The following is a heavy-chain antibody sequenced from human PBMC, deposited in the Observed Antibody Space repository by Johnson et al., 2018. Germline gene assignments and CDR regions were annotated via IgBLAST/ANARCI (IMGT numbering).Heavy chain of an antibody. CDR3: ARVMPAARDAFDL. Sequence: QVQLQESGPGLVKPSETLSLICSVSGGPISRDYWVWIRQPPGQGLEWIGYIHSTGDTNSNPSLKGRVTVSVDTSKNQFSLKLSSVTAADTALYYCARVMPAARDAFDLWGQVTKVTVSS. J-gene: IGHJ3*01. CDR1: GGPISRDY. D-gene: IGHD2-2*01. V-gene: IGHV4-59*01. CDR2: IHSTGDT.